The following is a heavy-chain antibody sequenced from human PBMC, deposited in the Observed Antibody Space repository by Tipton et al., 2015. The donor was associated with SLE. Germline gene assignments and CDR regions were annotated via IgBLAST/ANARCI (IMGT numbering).Heavy chain of an antibody. CDR1: GFTFSSYS. V-gene: IGHV3-21*01. J-gene: IGHJ4*02. D-gene: IGHD6-13*01. CDR3: ASEYSSSWGFDY. Sequence: SLRLSCAASGFTFSSYSMNWVRQAPGKGLEWVSSISSSSSYIYYADSVKGRFTISRDNAKNSLDLQMNSLRAEDTAVYYCASEYSSSWGFDYWGQGTLVTVSS. CDR2: ISSSSSYI.